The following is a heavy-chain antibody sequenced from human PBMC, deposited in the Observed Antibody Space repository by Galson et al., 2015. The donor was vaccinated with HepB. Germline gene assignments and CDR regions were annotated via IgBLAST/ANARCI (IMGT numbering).Heavy chain of an antibody. D-gene: IGHD6-19*01. CDR2: IHPDGRT. CDR1: GFTVSSNY. V-gene: IGHV3-53*01. J-gene: IGHJ3*02. CDR3: ARDRGSSGWGWGDFDI. Sequence: SLRLSCAASGFTVSSNYMNWVRQAPGKGLEWVSVIHPDGRTYYADSVKGRFTISRDNSKNTLYLQLNSLRVEDTALYYCARDRGSSGWGWGDFDIWGQGTMVTVSS.